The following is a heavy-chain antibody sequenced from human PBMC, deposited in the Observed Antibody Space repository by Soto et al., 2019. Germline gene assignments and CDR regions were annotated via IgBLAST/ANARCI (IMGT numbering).Heavy chain of an antibody. Sequence: HPGGSLRLSCAASGFTFSSYAMSWVRQAPGKGLEWVSAISGSGGSTYYADSVKGRFTISRDNSKNTLYLQMNSLRAEDTAVYYCAKAPLDVVGANDYWGQGTLVTVSS. D-gene: IGHD1-26*01. CDR3: AKAPLDVVGANDY. J-gene: IGHJ4*02. CDR2: ISGSGGST. CDR1: GFTFSSYA. V-gene: IGHV3-23*01.